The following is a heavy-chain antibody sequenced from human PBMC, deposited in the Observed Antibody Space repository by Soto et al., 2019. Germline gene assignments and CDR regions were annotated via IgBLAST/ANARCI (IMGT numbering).Heavy chain of an antibody. J-gene: IGHJ4*02. D-gene: IGHD6-13*01. CDR2: ISSSGGTT. V-gene: IGHV3-64D*06. CDR3: VKGYSSSWYVWFDY. Sequence: GGALRLSCSASGFTFSNSPMHWVRPAPGTGLEYVSAISSSGGTTYYADSVKGRFTISRDNSKNTLYLQMSSLRAEDTAVYYCVKGYSSSWYVWFDYWGQGALVTVSS. CDR1: GFTFSNSP.